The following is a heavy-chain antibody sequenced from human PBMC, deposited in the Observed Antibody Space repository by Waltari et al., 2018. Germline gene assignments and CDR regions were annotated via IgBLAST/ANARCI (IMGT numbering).Heavy chain of an antibody. CDR2: IYSGGST. Sequence: EVQLVETGGGLIQPGGSLRLSCAASGFTVSSNYMSWVRQAPGKGLEWVSVIYSGGSTYYADSVKCRFTISRDNSKNTLYLQMNSLRAEDTAVYYCASPIAVAGVDAFDIWGQVTMVTVSS. V-gene: IGHV3-53*02. CDR1: GFTVSSNY. CDR3: ASPIAVAGVDAFDI. D-gene: IGHD6-19*01. J-gene: IGHJ3*02.